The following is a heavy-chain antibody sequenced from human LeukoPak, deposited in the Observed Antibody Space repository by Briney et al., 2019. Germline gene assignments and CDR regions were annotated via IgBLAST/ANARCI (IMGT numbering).Heavy chain of an antibody. CDR1: GFTFSTYS. D-gene: IGHD3-10*01. CDR3: ARNYASGTYDFGY. V-gene: IGHV3-30*03. Sequence: GGSLRLPCAASGFTFSTYSMNWVRQAPGKGLEWVAVISYDGSNKYYADSVKGRFAISRDNSKNTVYLQMNSLRAEDTAVYYCARNYASGTYDFGYWGQGALVTVSS. J-gene: IGHJ4*02. CDR2: ISYDGSNK.